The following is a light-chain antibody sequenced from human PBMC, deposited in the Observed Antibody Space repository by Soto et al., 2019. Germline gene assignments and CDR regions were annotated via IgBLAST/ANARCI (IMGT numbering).Light chain of an antibody. CDR2: GAS. CDR1: QNIRSK. CDR3: QQYENWPSIT. Sequence: EVVMTQSTATLSVSPGEGASLSCRASQNIRSKLAWYQRKPGQAPRLLISGASTRATGIPVRFSGSGSGTEFALAISSLQSEDFAVYYCQQYENWPSITFGQGTLLEIK. V-gene: IGKV3-15*01. J-gene: IGKJ5*01.